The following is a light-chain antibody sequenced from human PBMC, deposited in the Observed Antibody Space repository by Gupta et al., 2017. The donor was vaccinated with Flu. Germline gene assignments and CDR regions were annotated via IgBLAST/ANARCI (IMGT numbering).Light chain of an antibody. J-gene: IGLJ3*02. CDR1: SSDVGGYNY. V-gene: IGLV2-14*01. Sequence: QSALTQPASGSGSPGQSITISCTGTSSDVGGYNYVSWYQQHPGKAPKLMIYDVSNRPSGVSNRFSGSKSGNTASLTISGLQADDEADYYCTSYTGSGTWVFGGGTKVTVL. CDR2: DVS. CDR3: TSYTGSGTWV.